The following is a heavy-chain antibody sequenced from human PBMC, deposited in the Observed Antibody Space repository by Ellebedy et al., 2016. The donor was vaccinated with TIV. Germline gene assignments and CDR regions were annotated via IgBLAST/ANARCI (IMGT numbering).Heavy chain of an antibody. J-gene: IGHJ3*02. CDR3: ARGSQYMIAVVINSDAFDI. D-gene: IGHD3-22*01. CDR1: GGSFSPYY. V-gene: IGHV4-34*01. Sequence: MPSETLSLTCAVYGGSFSPYYWSWIRQLPGKWLEWIGAISHSGSSNYNPSLKSRVTISVDTSKNQFSLKLRSVTAADTAVYYCARGSQYMIAVVINSDAFDIWGQGTIVTVSS. CDR2: ISHSGSS.